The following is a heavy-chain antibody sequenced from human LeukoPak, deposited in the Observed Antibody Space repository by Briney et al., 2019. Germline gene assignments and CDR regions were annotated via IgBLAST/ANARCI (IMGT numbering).Heavy chain of an antibody. CDR1: GFTFSTYW. V-gene: IGHV3-7*03. CDR3: ARRAGVYSHPYDY. Sequence: GGSLRLSCAASGFTFSTYWMSWVRQAPGKGLEWVANINQDGSEKYYVDSVKGRFTISRDNSKNTLYLQMNSLRAEDTAVYYCARRAGVYSHPYDYWGQGTLVTVSS. CDR2: INQDGSEK. J-gene: IGHJ4*02. D-gene: IGHD4-23*01.